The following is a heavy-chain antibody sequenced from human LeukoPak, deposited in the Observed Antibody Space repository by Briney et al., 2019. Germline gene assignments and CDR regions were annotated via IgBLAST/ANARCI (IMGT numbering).Heavy chain of an antibody. D-gene: IGHD3-16*01. J-gene: IGHJ6*02. CDR2: IIPIFGTA. CDR1: GGTFSSYA. V-gene: IGHV1-69*13. Sequence: SVKVSCKASGGTFSSYAISWVRQAPGQGLEWMGGIIPIFGTANYAQKFQGKVTITADESTSTAYMELSSLRSEDTAVYYCAGGLSYYYYGMDVWGQGTTVTVSS. CDR3: AGGLSYYYYGMDV.